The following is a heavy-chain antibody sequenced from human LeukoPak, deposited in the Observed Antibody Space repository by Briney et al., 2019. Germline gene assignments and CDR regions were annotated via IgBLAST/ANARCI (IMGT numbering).Heavy chain of an antibody. CDR2: IYYSGST. J-gene: IGHJ3*02. Sequence: PSETLSLTCTVSGGSISSSSYYWGWIRQPPGKGLEWIGSIYYSGSTYYNPSLKSRVTISVDTSKNQFSLKLSSVTAADTAVYYCARDRGFVVVVAAATRAFDIWGQGTMVTVSS. CDR1: GGSISSSSYY. V-gene: IGHV4-39*07. D-gene: IGHD2-15*01. CDR3: ARDRGFVVVVAAATRAFDI.